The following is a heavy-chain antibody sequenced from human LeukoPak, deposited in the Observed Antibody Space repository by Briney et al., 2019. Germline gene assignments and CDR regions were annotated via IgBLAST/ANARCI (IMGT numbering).Heavy chain of an antibody. J-gene: IGHJ4*02. Sequence: SETLSLTCTVSGGSISTSNWWNWVRQPPGKGLEWIGEIYSSGSTKSNPSLKRRVIMSVDKSKNQFSLKLNSVTAADTAIYYCARRQGVNYGSAYDSWGQGTLVTVSS. CDR2: IYSSGST. CDR1: GGSISTSNW. V-gene: IGHV4-4*02. D-gene: IGHD3-10*01. CDR3: ARRQGVNYGSAYDS.